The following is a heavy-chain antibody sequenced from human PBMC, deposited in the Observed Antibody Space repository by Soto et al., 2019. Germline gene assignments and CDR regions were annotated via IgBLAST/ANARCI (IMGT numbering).Heavy chain of an antibody. V-gene: IGHV1-18*01. D-gene: IGHD2-8*01. Sequence: VWTGPGVKKPGASVKVSCKASGYSFSNSGFSWMRQAPGQGLEWMGWISTYNGNTNYAQKFQGRLSMTRDTSTTTAFMELTTLRSDDTAVYYCARDEYNNGRNWLNPWGQGTLVTVTS. CDR1: GYSFSNSG. CDR3: ARDEYNNGRNWLNP. CDR2: ISTYNGNT. J-gene: IGHJ5*02.